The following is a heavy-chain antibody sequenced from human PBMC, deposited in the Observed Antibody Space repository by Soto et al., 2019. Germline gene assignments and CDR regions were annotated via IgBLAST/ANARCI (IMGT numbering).Heavy chain of an antibody. D-gene: IGHD6-19*01. V-gene: IGHV3-33*01. CDR3: ARDSSADSSGPFDY. Sequence: GGSLRLSCAASGFTFSSYGMHWVRQAPGKGLEWVAVIWYDGSNKYYADSVKGRFTISRDNSKNTLYLQMNSLRAEDTAVYYCARDSSADSSGPFDYWGQGTLVTVSS. J-gene: IGHJ4*02. CDR2: IWYDGSNK. CDR1: GFTFSSYG.